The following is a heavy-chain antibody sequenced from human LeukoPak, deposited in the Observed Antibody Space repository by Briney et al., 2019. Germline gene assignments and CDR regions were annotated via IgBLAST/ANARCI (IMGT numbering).Heavy chain of an antibody. Sequence: SVKVSCKASGGTFSSYDISWVRQAPGQGLEWMGRIIPIFGIANYAQKFQGRVTITADKSTSTAYMELSSLRSEDTAVYYCARNYDSSGSTGDYWGQGTLVTVSS. CDR1: GGTFSSYD. J-gene: IGHJ4*02. CDR3: ARNYDSSGSTGDY. V-gene: IGHV1-69*04. D-gene: IGHD3-22*01. CDR2: IIPIFGIA.